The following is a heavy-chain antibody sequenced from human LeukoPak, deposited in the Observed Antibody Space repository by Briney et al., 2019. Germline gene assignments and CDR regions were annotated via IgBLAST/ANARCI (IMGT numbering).Heavy chain of an antibody. D-gene: IGHD6-19*01. V-gene: IGHV3-23*01. CDR1: GFTFSSYA. Sequence: RGSLRLSCAASGFTFSSYAMNWVRQAPGKGLEWVSTISGSGDSTYYADSVKGRFTISRDNSKNTLYLQMNSLRAEDTAVYYCAKQVNRAVTSVAGTSGHDYWGEGTLVTVSS. J-gene: IGHJ4*02. CDR3: AKQVNRAVTSVAGTSGHDY. CDR2: ISGSGDST.